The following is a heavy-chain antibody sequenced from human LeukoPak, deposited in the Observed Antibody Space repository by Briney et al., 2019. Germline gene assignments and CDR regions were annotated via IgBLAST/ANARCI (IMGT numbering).Heavy chain of an antibody. CDR2: INPSGSST. V-gene: IGHV1-46*01. CDR3: AKTYGDYSTPFDY. CDR1: GFTFGNYY. J-gene: IGHJ4*02. D-gene: IGHD4-17*01. Sequence: ASVKVSCKASGFTFGNYYMHWVRQAPGQGLEWMGIINPSGSSTNYEKKFQGRVTMTRNTSISTAYMELSSLRSEDTAVYFCAKTYGDYSTPFDYWGQGTLVTVSS.